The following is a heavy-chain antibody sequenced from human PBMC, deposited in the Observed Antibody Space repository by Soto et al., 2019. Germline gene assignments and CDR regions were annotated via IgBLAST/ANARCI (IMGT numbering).Heavy chain of an antibody. D-gene: IGHD6-13*01. CDR1: GFTFSSYG. CDR2: ISYDGSNK. CDR3: AKDAIAAADTNWFDP. V-gene: IGHV3-30*18. J-gene: IGHJ5*02. Sequence: GGSLRLSCAASGFTFSSYGMHWVSQAPGKGLEWVAVISYDGSNKYYADSVKGRFTISRDNSKNTLYLQMNSLRAEDTAVYYCAKDAIAAADTNWFDPWGQGTLDTVSS.